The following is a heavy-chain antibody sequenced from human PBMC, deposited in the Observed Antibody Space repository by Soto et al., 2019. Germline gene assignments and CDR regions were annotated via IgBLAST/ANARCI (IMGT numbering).Heavy chain of an antibody. CDR3: ARDQTTGDWFDA. J-gene: IGHJ5*02. Sequence: PGGSLRLSCEASGFDFSNYWMHWVRQAPGKGLVWVSRINGDGSDIKYADSVKGRFTISRDNAKNTVYLQMNSLRADDTAVYYCARDQTTGDWFDAWGQGALVTVSS. CDR1: GFDFSNYW. D-gene: IGHD4-17*01. CDR2: INGDGSDI. V-gene: IGHV3-74*03.